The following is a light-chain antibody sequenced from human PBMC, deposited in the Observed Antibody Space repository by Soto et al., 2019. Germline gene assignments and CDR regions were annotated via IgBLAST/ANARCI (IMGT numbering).Light chain of an antibody. CDR1: QRIRAS. Sequence: DIQMTQSPSSLSASVGDRVTITCRSSQRIRASLNWYQQKPGEAPKLLISSTSNLHSGVPSRFIGSGSGTDFTLTISSLQREDFATYHCQQSYSFPQTFGQGTKLEVK. CDR2: STS. V-gene: IGKV1-39*01. J-gene: IGKJ2*01. CDR3: QQSYSFPQT.